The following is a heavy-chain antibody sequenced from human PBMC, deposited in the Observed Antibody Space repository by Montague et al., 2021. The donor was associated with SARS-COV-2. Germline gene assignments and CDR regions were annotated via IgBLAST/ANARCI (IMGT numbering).Heavy chain of an antibody. V-gene: IGHV4-4*08. J-gene: IGHJ4*02. CDR3: ARVGGNHYRYLDY. CDR2: INTSGST. CDR1: GGGIQAQI. Sequence: SETLSLTCSSSGGGIQAQIGSSHVCTPVTTQALMWFSGINTSGSTNYNPSLRSRVTISVDPSKNQFSLRLSSVTAADTAVYYCARVGGNHYRYLDYWGQGTLVTVSS. D-gene: IGHD1-26*01.